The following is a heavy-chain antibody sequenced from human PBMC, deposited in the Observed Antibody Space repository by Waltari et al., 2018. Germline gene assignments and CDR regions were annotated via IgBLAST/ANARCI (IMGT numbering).Heavy chain of an antibody. J-gene: IGHJ5*02. V-gene: IGHV4-39*01. D-gene: IGHD5-18*01. CDR3: AKHDSYGSINWFDP. CDR1: GVSIGSNTYY. CDR2: IFYSGTT. Sequence: QVQLKESGPGLVKPSETLFVTCAVSGVSIGSNTYYWAGIRQPPGKGLEWVGSIFYSGTTYYNPSLKSRVTIFLDTSNTQFSLNLRSVIAADTAVYYCAKHDSYGSINWFDPWGQGTLVTVSS.